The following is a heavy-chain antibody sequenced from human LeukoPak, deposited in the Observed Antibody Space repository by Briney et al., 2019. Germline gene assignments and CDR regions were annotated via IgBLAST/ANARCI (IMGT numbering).Heavy chain of an antibody. Sequence: PGGSLRLSCSASGFTFSSYAMHWVRQAPGKGLEYVSAISSNGGSRYYADSVKGRFTISRDNSKNTLYLQMSCLRAEDTAVYYCVVQGWVFRAPTQYYFDYWGQGTLVTVSS. D-gene: IGHD1-1*01. V-gene: IGHV3-64D*06. CDR3: VVQGWVFRAPTQYYFDY. J-gene: IGHJ4*02. CDR1: GFTFSSYA. CDR2: ISSNGGSR.